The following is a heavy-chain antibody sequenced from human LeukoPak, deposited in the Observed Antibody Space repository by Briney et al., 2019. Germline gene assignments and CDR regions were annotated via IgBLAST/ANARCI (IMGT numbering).Heavy chain of an antibody. Sequence: SETLSLTCTVSGGSTSSYYWSWIRQPAGKGLEWIGRIYTSGSTNYNPSLKSRVTMSVDTSKNQFSLKLSSVTAADTAVYYCASGPFPGYYYYYYYMDVWGKGTTVTVSS. D-gene: IGHD5-18*01. CDR2: IYTSGST. V-gene: IGHV4-4*07. CDR1: GGSTSSYY. CDR3: ASGPFPGYYYYYYYMDV. J-gene: IGHJ6*03.